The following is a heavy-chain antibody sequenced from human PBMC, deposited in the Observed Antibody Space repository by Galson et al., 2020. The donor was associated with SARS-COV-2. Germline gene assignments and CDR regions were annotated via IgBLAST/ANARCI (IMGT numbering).Heavy chain of an antibody. CDR3: ARVRDFWSGYYTPNFDY. V-gene: IGHV4-34*01. J-gene: IGHJ4*02. Sequence: SETLSLTCAVYGGSFSGYYWSWIRQPPGKGLEWIGEINHSGSTNYNPSLKSRVTISVDTSKNQFSLKLSSVTAADTAVYYCARVRDFWSGYYTPNFDYWGQGTLVTVSS. CDR2: INHSGST. CDR1: GGSFSGYY. D-gene: IGHD3-3*01.